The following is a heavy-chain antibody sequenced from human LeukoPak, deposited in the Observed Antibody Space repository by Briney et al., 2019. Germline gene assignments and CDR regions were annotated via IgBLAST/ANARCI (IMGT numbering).Heavy chain of an antibody. CDR2: IYTSGST. D-gene: IGHD1-26*01. J-gene: IGHJ4*02. CDR3: ARVLVSGSYYEAQPFDY. V-gene: IGHV4-4*07. CDR1: GGSISRYY. Sequence: SETLSLTCTVSGGSISRYYWSWIRQPAGKGLEWIGRIYTSGSTNYNPSLKSRVTMSVDTSKNQFSLKLSSVTAADTAVYYCARVLVSGSYYEAQPFDYWGQGTLVTVSS.